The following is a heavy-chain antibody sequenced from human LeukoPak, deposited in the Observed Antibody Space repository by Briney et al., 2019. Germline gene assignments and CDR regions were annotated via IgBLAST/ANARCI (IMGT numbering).Heavy chain of an antibody. Sequence: GGSLRLSCAASGFTFSSYAMSWVRQAPGKGLEWVSSISGSGDNTYYAGSVKGRFTISRDNSKNTLYLQMNSLRVEDTAVYYCAKTTVGTFDYWGQGTLVTVSS. CDR1: GFTFSSYA. V-gene: IGHV3-23*01. J-gene: IGHJ4*02. D-gene: IGHD7-27*01. CDR3: AKTTVGTFDY. CDR2: ISGSGDNT.